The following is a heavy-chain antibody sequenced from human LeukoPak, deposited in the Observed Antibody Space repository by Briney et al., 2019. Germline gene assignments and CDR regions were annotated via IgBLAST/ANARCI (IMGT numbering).Heavy chain of an antibody. CDR3: ARDAIDSSGFDFDY. CDR2: ISTSAGTI. J-gene: IGHJ4*02. D-gene: IGHD3-22*01. V-gene: IGHV3-11*01. CDR1: GFTFSDYY. Sequence: GGSLRLSCAASGFTFSDYYMTWIRQAPGKGLEWISYISTSAGTIYYADSVKGRFTTSGDNAKNSLYLQMNSLRAEDTAVYYCARDAIDSSGFDFDYWGQGTLVTVSS.